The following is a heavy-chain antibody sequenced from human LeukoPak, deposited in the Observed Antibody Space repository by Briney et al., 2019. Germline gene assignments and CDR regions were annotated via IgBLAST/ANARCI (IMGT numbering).Heavy chain of an antibody. CDR1: GFSFRSFT. CDR3: ARGEFGSSGYYRYYFDY. J-gene: IGHJ4*02. Sequence: GGSLRLSCAASGFSFRSFTMHWVRQAPGKGLEWVSGISDSDADTHYADSVKGRFTISRDNSKNTVYLQMNSLRAEDTAVYYCARGEFGSSGYYRYYFDYWGQGTLVTVSS. D-gene: IGHD3-22*01. CDR2: ISDSDADT. V-gene: IGHV3-23*01.